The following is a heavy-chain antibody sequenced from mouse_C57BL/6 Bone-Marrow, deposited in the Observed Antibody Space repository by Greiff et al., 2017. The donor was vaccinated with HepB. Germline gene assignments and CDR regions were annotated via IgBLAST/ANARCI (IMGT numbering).Heavy chain of an antibody. CDR3: TFYYFDY. J-gene: IGHJ2*01. CDR1: GFTFSNYW. CDR2: IRLKSDNYAT. V-gene: IGHV6-3*01. Sequence: EVQGVESGGGLVQPGGSMKLSCVASGFTFSNYWMNWVRQSPEKGLEWVAQIRLKSDNYATHYAESVKGRFTISRDDSKSSVYLQMNNLRAEDTGIYYCTFYYFDYWGQGTTLTVSS.